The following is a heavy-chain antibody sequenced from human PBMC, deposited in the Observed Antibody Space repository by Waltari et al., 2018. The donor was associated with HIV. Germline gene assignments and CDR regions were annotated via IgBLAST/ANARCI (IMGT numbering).Heavy chain of an antibody. J-gene: IGHJ5*02. CDR2: IYHSGST. CDR3: ARDPPSYYDSSGET. CDR1: GGSIRSSNW. V-gene: IGHV4-4*02. Sequence: LTCAVPGGSIRSSNWWSWVRQPPGKGLGWIGEIYHSGSTNYNPSLKSRVTISVDKSKNQFSLKLSSVTAADTAVYYCARDPPSYYDSSGETWGQGTLVTVSS. D-gene: IGHD3-22*01.